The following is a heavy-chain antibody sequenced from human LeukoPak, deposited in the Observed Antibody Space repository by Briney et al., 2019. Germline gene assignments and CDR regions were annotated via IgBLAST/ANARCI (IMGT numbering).Heavy chain of an antibody. CDR3: ARGGLRGWFDP. V-gene: IGHV4-59*01. Sequence: PSETLSLTCTVSCGSISSYYWSWIRQPPGKGLEWIGYIYYSGSTNYNPSLKSRVTISVDTSKKQFSLKLSSVTAADTAVYYCARGGLRGWFDPWGQGTLVTVSS. CDR2: IYYSGST. CDR1: CGSISSYY. D-gene: IGHD2-15*01. J-gene: IGHJ5*02.